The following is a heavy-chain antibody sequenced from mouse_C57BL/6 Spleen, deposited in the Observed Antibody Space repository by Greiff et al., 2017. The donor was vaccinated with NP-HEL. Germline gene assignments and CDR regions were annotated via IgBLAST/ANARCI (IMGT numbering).Heavy chain of an antibody. CDR1: GFTFTDYY. CDR3: ARLLLRAGDY. J-gene: IGHJ4*01. V-gene: IGHV7-3*01. CDR2: IRNKANGYTT. Sequence: EVQRVESGGGLVQPGGSLSLSCAASGFTFTDYYMSWVRQPPGKALEWLGFIRNKANGYTTEYSASVKGRFTISRDNSQSILYLQMNALRAEDSATYYCARLLLRAGDYWGQVTSVTVSS. D-gene: IGHD1-1*01.